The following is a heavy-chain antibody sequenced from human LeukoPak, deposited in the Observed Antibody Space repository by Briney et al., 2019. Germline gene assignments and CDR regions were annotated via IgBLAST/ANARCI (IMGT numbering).Heavy chain of an antibody. V-gene: IGHV3-30*02. D-gene: IGHD2-2*01. CDR3: ANYCSSTSCNFDY. J-gene: IGHJ4*02. Sequence: AGGSLRLSCAASGFTFSSYGMHWVRQAPGKGLEWVAFIRYDGSNKYYADSVKGRFTISRDNSKNTLYLQMNSLRADDTAVYYCANYCSSTSCNFDYWGQGTLVTVSS. CDR2: IRYDGSNK. CDR1: GFTFSSYG.